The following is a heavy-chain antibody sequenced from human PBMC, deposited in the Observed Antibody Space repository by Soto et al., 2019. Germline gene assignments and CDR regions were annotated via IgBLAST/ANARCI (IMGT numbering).Heavy chain of an antibody. J-gene: IGHJ2*01. Sequence: QVQLVQSGAEVKKPGASVKVSCQASGYIFSNYGISWVRQAPGQGLEWMGWIGPYNGNTDHAQNFQGRVTMTTDTSTNTAYMELRSLRSDATSFYYCARCYSIVGSCFTSWHFDLWGRGTLFTVSS. D-gene: IGHD2-15*01. CDR1: GYIFSNYG. V-gene: IGHV1-18*01. CDR3: ARCYSIVGSCFTSWHFDL. CDR2: IGPYNGNT.